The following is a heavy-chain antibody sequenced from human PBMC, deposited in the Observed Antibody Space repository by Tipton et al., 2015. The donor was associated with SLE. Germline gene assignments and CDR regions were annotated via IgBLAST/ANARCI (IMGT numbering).Heavy chain of an antibody. CDR2: MNPNSGKT. V-gene: IGHV1-8*01. CDR3: ARAPNYYGSGPTPYYFAMDV. Sequence: QLVQSVAEVKKPGASVKGSCRASGYTFSSYDINWVRQATGQGLEWMGWMNPNSGKTGYAQKFQGRVTMTRNTSIRTAYMELSSLRSEDTAVYYCARAPNYYGSGPTPYYFAMDVWGQGTTITVSS. CDR1: GYTFSSYD. J-gene: IGHJ6*02. D-gene: IGHD3-10*01.